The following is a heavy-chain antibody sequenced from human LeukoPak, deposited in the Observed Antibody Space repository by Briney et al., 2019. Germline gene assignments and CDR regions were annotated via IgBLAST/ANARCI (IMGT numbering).Heavy chain of an antibody. CDR2: IRSDGTIR. CDR3: AKDDPTAYFDY. D-gene: IGHD4-17*01. CDR1: GFTFSNYG. V-gene: IGHV3-30*02. Sequence: GGSLRLSCAASGFTFSNYGMDWVRQAPGKGLEWVAFIRSDGTIRYYSDSVKGRFTISRDNSKNTLYLQMNSLRAEDTAVYYCAKDDPTAYFDYWGQGTLVTVSS. J-gene: IGHJ4*02.